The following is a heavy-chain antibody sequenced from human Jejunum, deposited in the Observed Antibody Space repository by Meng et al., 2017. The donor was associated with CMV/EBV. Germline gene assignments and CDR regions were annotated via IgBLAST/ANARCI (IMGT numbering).Heavy chain of an antibody. CDR3: ARDHRGRPHDY. J-gene: IGHJ4*02. V-gene: IGHV3-7*01. CDR2: IKQDGSEK. CDR1: GFTVSSYW. Sequence: AASGFTVSSYWMSWVRQAPGKGLEWVANIKQDGSEKYYVDSVKGRFTISRDNAKNSLYLQMNSLRAEDTAVYYCARDHRGRPHDYWGQGTLVTVSS. D-gene: IGHD1-14*01.